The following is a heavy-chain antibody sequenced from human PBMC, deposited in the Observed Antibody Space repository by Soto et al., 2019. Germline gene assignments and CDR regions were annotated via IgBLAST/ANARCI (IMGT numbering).Heavy chain of an antibody. V-gene: IGHV4-59*01. CDR3: ARVPLPTKYYYYYMDV. CDR2: IYYSGST. D-gene: IGHD5-12*01. CDR1: GGSISSYY. Sequence: SETLSLTCTVSGGSISSYYWSWIRQPPGKGPEWIGYIYYSGSTNYNPSLKSRVTISVDTSKNQFSLKLSSVTAADTAVYYCARVPLPTKYYYYYMDVWGKGTTVTVSS. J-gene: IGHJ6*03.